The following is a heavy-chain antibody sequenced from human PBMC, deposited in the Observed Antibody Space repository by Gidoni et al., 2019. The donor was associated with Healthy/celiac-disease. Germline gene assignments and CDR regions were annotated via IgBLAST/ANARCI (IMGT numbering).Heavy chain of an antibody. CDR3: ARDDCSGGSCYNWFDP. V-gene: IGHV3-33*01. CDR2: IWYDGSNK. Sequence: QVQLVESGGGVVQPGRSLRLSCAASGFTFSSYGMHWVRQAPGKGLEWVAVIWYDGSNKYYADSVKGRFTISRDNSKNTLYLQMNSLRAEDTAVYYCARDDCSGGSCYNWFDPWGQGTLVTVSS. CDR1: GFTFSSYG. D-gene: IGHD2-15*01. J-gene: IGHJ5*02.